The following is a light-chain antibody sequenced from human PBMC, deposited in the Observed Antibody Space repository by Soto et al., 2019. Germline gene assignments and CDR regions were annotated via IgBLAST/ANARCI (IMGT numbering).Light chain of an antibody. CDR1: QSISSY. V-gene: IGKV1-39*01. CDR2: AAS. CDR3: QQSYSTPSIT. J-gene: IGKJ5*01. Sequence: DIQMTQSPSSLSASVRDRVTITRRASQSISSYLNWYQQKPGKAPNLMIYAASSLQSGVPSRFSGSGSGTDFTLTLSSLQPEDFANYYCQQSYSTPSITFGQGTRLEIK.